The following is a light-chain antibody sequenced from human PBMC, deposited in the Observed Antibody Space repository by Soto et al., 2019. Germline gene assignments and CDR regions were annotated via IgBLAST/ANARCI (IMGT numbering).Light chain of an antibody. J-gene: IGKJ1*01. Sequence: EIVMTQSPATLSVSPGERATVSCRASQSVSSNLDWYQQKPGQAPRLLIYGASTRATGIPARFSGSGSGTEFTLTISSLQSEDFAVYYCQQYDTWPRTFGQGTKVEIK. CDR1: QSVSSN. CDR2: GAS. V-gene: IGKV3-15*01. CDR3: QQYDTWPRT.